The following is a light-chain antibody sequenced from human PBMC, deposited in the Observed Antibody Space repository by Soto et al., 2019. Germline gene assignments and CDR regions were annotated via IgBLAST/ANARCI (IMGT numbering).Light chain of an antibody. V-gene: IGLV2-14*01. CDR1: ISAFGGYNF. CDR2: DVN. Sequence: QSALTQPASVSGSPGQSITISCTGPISAFGGYNFISWYQHHPGKAPKLVIYDVNNRPSGISYRFSGSKSGNTASLTISGLQAEDEADYYCASYTRTTTLVFGGGTKVTVL. J-gene: IGLJ2*01. CDR3: ASYTRTTTLV.